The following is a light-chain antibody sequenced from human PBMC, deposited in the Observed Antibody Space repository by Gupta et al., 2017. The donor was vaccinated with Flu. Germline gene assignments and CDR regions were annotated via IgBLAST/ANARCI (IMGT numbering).Light chain of an antibody. V-gene: IGKV1-39*01. CDR3: QQSYSGLSIT. J-gene: IGKJ5*01. CDR2: GAT. Sequence: SSLSASVGDRVSITCRASQSVRTNLNWYQQKPGKAPRLLIYGATSLQSGVPSRFSGSGYGTDFTLTISSLQPEDFATYYCQQSYSGLSITFGQGTRLENK. CDR1: QSVRTN.